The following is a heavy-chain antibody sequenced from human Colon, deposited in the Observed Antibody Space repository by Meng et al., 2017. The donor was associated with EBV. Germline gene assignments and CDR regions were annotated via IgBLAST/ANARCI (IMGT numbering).Heavy chain of an antibody. CDR1: GGSLSSRNW. CDR2: IYHSGST. Sequence: QGQLRESGPGLGKPSGTLSLTCAVSGGSLSSRNWWSWVRQPPGKGLEWIGEIYHSGSTNYNPSLKSQVTISVDESKNQFSLRLSSVTAADTAVYYCARVGAYCGGDCYHPRWGQGTLVTVSS. CDR3: ARVGAYCGGDCYHPR. J-gene: IGHJ4*02. V-gene: IGHV4-4*02. D-gene: IGHD2-21*02.